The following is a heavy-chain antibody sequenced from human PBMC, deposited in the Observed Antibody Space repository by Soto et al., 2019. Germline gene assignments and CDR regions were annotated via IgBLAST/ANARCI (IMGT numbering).Heavy chain of an antibody. Sequence: PSETLSLTCTVSGGSVSSGIYYWSWIRHPPGKGLEWIGYIYYSGITNYNPSLKSRVTISVDTSKNQFSLKLSSVTAADTAVYYCARDSPASSGWTYYFDYWGQGTLVTVSS. CDR2: IYYSGIT. J-gene: IGHJ4*02. D-gene: IGHD6-19*01. V-gene: IGHV4-61*01. CDR3: ARDSPASSGWTYYFDY. CDR1: GGSVSSGIYY.